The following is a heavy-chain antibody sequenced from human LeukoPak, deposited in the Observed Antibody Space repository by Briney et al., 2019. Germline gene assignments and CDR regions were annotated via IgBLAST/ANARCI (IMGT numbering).Heavy chain of an antibody. J-gene: IGHJ6*02. Sequence: SETLSLTCAVYGGSFSGYYWSWIRQPPGKGLEWIGEINHSGSTNYNPSLKSRVTISVDTSKNQFSLKLSSVTAADTAVYYCARARGSSSWYGGVAGYYYGMDVWGQGTTVTVSS. CDR1: GGSFSGYY. CDR2: INHSGST. CDR3: ARARGSSSWYGGVAGYYYGMDV. D-gene: IGHD6-13*01. V-gene: IGHV4-34*01.